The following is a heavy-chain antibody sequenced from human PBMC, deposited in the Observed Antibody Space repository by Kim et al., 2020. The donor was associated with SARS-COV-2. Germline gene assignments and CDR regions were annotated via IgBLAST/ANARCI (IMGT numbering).Heavy chain of an antibody. Sequence: ASVKVSCKASGYTFTSYAMHWVRQAPGQSLERMGWINAGNGNTKYSQKFQGRVTITRDTSATTAYMELSSLRSEDTAVYYCAREGGRGWNDRFDPWGQGTLVTVSS. CDR2: INAGNGNT. CDR3: AREGGRGWNDRFDP. J-gene: IGHJ5*02. V-gene: IGHV1-3*01. D-gene: IGHD1-1*01. CDR1: GYTFTSYA.